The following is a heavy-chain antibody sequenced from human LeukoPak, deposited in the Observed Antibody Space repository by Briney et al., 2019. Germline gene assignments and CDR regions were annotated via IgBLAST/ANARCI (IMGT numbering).Heavy chain of an antibody. CDR3: ARDAYYYDSSGWGARYYGMDV. J-gene: IGHJ6*02. V-gene: IGHV3-33*01. D-gene: IGHD3-22*01. Sequence: GRSLRLSCAASGFTFSSYGMHWVRQAPGKGLEWVAVIWYDGSNKYYADSVKGRLTISRDNSKNTLYLQMNSLRAEDTAVYYCARDAYYYDSSGWGARYYGMDVWGQGTTVTVSS. CDR1: GFTFSSYG. CDR2: IWYDGSNK.